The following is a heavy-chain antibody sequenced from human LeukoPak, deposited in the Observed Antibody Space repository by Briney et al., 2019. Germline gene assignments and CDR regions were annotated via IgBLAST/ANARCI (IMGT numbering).Heavy chain of an antibody. V-gene: IGHV4-59*08. J-gene: IGHJ4*02. CDR3: ARISIAAAGHGFDY. CDR1: GASIRSYY. CDR2: IYYTGST. Sequence: KPSETLSLTCTVSGASIRSYYWSWIRQPPGKGLEWIGYIYYTGSTNYNPSLKSRVTISVDTSKNQFSLKLSSVTAADTAVYYCARISIAAAGHGFDYWGQGTLVTVSS. D-gene: IGHD6-13*01.